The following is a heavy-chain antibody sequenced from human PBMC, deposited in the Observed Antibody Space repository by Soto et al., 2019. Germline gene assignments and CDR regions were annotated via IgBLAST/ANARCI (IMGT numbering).Heavy chain of an antibody. CDR3: ARGQPLLRVYYYYYGMDV. Sequence: QVQLVQSGAEVKKPGSSVKVSCKASGGTFSSHAISWVRQAPGQGLEWMGGIIPIFGTANYAQKFQGRVTITADESTSTAYMELSSLRSEDTAVYYCARGQPLLRVYYYYYGMDVWGQGTTVTVSS. CDR2: IIPIFGTA. V-gene: IGHV1-69*12. CDR1: GGTFSSHA. D-gene: IGHD2-2*01. J-gene: IGHJ6*02.